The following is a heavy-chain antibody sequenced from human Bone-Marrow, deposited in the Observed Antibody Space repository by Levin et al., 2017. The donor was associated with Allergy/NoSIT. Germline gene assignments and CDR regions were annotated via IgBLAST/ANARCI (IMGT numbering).Heavy chain of an antibody. Sequence: GGSLRLSCAASGFTFSSYSMNWVRQAPGKGLEWVSYISSSSSTIYYADSVKGRFTISRDNAKNSLYLQMNSLRAEDTAVYYCARSAPRSYDDGDYELPYWCHGTLVTVSS. J-gene: IGHJ4*01. V-gene: IGHV3-48*04. CDR3: ARSAPRSYDDGDYELPY. CDR1: GFTFSSYS. D-gene: IGHD4-17*01. CDR2: ISSSSSTI.